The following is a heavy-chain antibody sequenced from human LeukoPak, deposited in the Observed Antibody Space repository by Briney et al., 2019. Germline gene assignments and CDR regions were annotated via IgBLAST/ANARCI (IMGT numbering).Heavy chain of an antibody. CDR3: AKTNGYYSD. Sequence: GGSLRLSCAASGFTFSKYGMNWVRQAPGKGLEWVSGISGSGGTTYYADSVKGRFTISRDNSKNSLSLQVSSLRAEDTAVYYCAKTNGYYSDWGQGTLVTVSS. CDR1: GFTFSKYG. D-gene: IGHD3-22*01. V-gene: IGHV3-23*01. J-gene: IGHJ4*02. CDR2: ISGSGGTT.